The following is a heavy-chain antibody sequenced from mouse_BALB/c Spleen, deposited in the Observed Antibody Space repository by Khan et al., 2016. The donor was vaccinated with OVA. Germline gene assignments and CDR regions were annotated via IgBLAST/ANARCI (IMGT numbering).Heavy chain of an antibody. V-gene: IGHV1-7*01. D-gene: IGHD1-1*01. Sequence: QVQLKQSGAELVKPGASVKMSCKASGYIFINYWILWVKQRPGQGLEWIGYINPSTGYTEYNQNFKDKATLTADKSSSTAYMQLSSLTSEDSAVYYCARRGLRWDFDYWGQGTTLTVSS. CDR2: INPSTGYT. CDR3: ARRGLRWDFDY. J-gene: IGHJ2*01. CDR1: GYIFINYW.